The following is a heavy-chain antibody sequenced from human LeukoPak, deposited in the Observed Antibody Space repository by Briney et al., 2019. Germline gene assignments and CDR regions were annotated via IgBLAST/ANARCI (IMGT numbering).Heavy chain of an antibody. V-gene: IGHV4-30-4*08. CDR3: ARATSAARHYYYYMDV. CDR1: GGSISSGDYY. Sequence: SETLSLTCTVSGGSISSGDYYWSWIRQPPGKGLEWIGYIYYSGSTYYNPSLKSRVTISVDTSKNQFSLKLSSVTAADTAVYYCARATSAARHYYYYMDVWGKGTTVTVSS. D-gene: IGHD2-2*01. CDR2: IYYSGST. J-gene: IGHJ6*03.